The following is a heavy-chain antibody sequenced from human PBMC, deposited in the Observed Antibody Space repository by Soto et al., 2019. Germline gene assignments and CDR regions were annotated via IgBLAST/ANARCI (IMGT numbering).Heavy chain of an antibody. CDR1: GYTFTSYG. Sequence: ASVKVSCKASGYTFTSYGISWVRQAPGQGLEWMGWISAYNGNTHYAQKLQGRVNMTTDTSTSTAYVELRSLRSEVTAVYYCARFWNYDFWSGYHYYYYAMDVWGQGATVTVSS. CDR3: ARFWNYDFWSGYHYYYYAMDV. CDR2: ISAYNGNT. J-gene: IGHJ6*02. V-gene: IGHV1-18*01. D-gene: IGHD3-3*01.